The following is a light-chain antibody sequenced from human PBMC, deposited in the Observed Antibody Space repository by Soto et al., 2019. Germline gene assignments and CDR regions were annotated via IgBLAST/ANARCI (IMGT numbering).Light chain of an antibody. V-gene: IGLV1-44*01. Sequence: QSALTQPPSLSGTPGQRVTISCSGSNSNIGRYSVNWYQHFPGTAPKILIYSDDERPSGVPARFSGSKSGTSASLAISGLQSEDEAEDYCAAWDDNLNGPLFGGGTKLTVL. CDR3: AAWDDNLNGPL. CDR2: SDD. J-gene: IGLJ3*02. CDR1: NSNIGRYS.